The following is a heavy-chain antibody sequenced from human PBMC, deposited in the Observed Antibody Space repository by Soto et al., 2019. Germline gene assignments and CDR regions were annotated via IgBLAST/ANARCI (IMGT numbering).Heavy chain of an antibody. Sequence: SETLSLTCTVSGGSISSYYWSWIRQPPGKGLEWIGYIYYSGSTNYNPSLKSRVTISVDTSKNQFSLKLSSVTAADTAVYYCARDDGAYWGQGTLVTVSS. J-gene: IGHJ4*02. V-gene: IGHV4-59*01. D-gene: IGHD1-26*01. CDR2: IYYSGST. CDR1: GGSISSYY. CDR3: ARDDGAY.